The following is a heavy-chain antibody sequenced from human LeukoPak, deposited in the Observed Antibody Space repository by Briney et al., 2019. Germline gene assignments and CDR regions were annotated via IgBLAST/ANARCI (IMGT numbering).Heavy chain of an antibody. CDR1: GFTFSSYS. J-gene: IGHJ4*02. V-gene: IGHV3-48*01. D-gene: IGHD6-13*01. CDR3: ARGYSSSWGLYSGSPREPNYPDY. CDR2: ISSSSSTI. Sequence: GGSLRLSCAASGFTFSSYSMNWVRQAPGKGLEWVSYISSSSSTIYYADSVKGRFTISRDNAKNSLYLQMNSLRAEDTAVYYCARGYSSSWGLYSGSPREPNYPDYWGQGTLVTVSS.